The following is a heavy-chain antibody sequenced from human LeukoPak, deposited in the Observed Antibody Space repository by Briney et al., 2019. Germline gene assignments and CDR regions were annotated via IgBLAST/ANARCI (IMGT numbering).Heavy chain of an antibody. CDR3: ARHHCSGGACYSMAWFDP. CDR2: FYYSGTT. J-gene: IGHJ5*02. D-gene: IGHD2-15*01. CDR1: GGSIRSRSYH. Sequence: SETLSLTCTVSGGSIRSRSYHWGWIRQPPGKGLEWIGSFYYSGTTYYNPSLKSRVIITVDTSKNQFSLKLSSVTAADTAVYYCARHHCSGGACYSMAWFDPWGQGTLVTVSS. V-gene: IGHV4-39*01.